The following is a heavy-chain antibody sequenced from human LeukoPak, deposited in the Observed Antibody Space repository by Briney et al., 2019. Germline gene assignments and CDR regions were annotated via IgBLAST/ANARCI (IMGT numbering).Heavy chain of an antibody. CDR3: ARGDYYGSGSYGGSFDI. D-gene: IGHD3-10*01. CDR2: IYYSGST. Sequence: SETLSLTCTVSGGSISSYYWSWIRQPPGKGLEWIGYIYYSGSTNYNPSLKSRVTISVDTSKNQFSLKLSSVTAADTAVYYCARGDYYGSGSYGGSFDIWGQGTMVTVSS. J-gene: IGHJ3*02. CDR1: GGSISSYY. V-gene: IGHV4-59*01.